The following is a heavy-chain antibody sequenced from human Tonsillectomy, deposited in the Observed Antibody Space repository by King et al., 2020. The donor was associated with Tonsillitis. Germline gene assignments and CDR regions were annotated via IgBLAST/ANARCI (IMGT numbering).Heavy chain of an antibody. CDR3: SRDTLVIVPDAKVGAKDGTDV. CDR1: GGSFSTYG. CDR2: IIPVFATT. D-gene: IGHD3-16*02. V-gene: IGHV1-69*01. Sequence: VQLVQSGAEVKKPGSSVKISCKASGGSFSTYGINWVRQAPGQGLEWMGGIIPVFATTNYAQKFQGRVAITADGSTSTAYMELNSLRYDDTAVYYCSRDTLVIVPDAKVGAKDGTDVWGQGTTVTVSS. J-gene: IGHJ6*02.